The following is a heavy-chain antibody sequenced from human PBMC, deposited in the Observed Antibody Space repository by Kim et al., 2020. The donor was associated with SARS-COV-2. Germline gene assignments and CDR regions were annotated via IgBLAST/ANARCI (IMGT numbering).Heavy chain of an antibody. V-gene: IGHV3-73*01. J-gene: IGHJ4*02. CDR2: IRSKANNYAT. D-gene: IGHD5-18*01. CDR1: GFTFSDSA. Sequence: GGSLRLSCAASGFTFSDSAFHWVRQASGKGLEWVGRIRSKANNYATAYAASVKGRFTISRDDSKNTAYLQMNSLKTEDTAVYYCSRLTGDSAMGNDYWGQGTLVTVSS. CDR3: SRLTGDSAMGNDY.